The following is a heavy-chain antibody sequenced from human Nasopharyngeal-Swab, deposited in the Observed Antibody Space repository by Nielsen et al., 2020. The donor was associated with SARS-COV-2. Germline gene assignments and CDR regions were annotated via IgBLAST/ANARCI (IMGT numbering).Heavy chain of an antibody. D-gene: IGHD3-9*01. CDR3: ARAGTYYDILTGYYKGGIDY. CDR1: GFTVSSNY. J-gene: IGHJ4*02. Sequence: GESLKISCAAPGFTVSSNYMSWVRQAPGKGLEWVSVIYSGGSTYYADSVKGRFTISRDNSKNTLYLQMNSLRAEDTAVYYCARAGTYYDILTGYYKGGIDYWGQGTLVTVSS. CDR2: IYSGGST. V-gene: IGHV3-66*01.